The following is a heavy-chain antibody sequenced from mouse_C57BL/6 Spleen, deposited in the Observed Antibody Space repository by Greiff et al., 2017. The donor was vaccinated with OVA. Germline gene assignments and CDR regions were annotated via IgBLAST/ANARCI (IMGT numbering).Heavy chain of an antibody. D-gene: IGHD2-4*01. J-gene: IGHJ4*01. CDR1: GYTFTDYY. CDR2: INPNNGGT. Sequence: VQLQQSGPELVKPGASVKISCKASGYTFTDYYMNWVKQSHGKSLEWIGDINPNNGGTSYNQKFKGKATLTVDKSSSTAYMELRSLTSEDSAVYYCATIYYDYGNYAMDYWGQGTSVTVSS. V-gene: IGHV1-26*01. CDR3: ATIYYDYGNYAMDY.